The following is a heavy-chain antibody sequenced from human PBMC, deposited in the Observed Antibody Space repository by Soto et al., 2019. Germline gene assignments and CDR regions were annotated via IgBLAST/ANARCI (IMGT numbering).Heavy chain of an antibody. V-gene: IGHV1-69*13. J-gene: IGHJ6*02. CDR3: ARGEIIAAAGIYYYYYGMDV. CDR1: GGTFSSYA. D-gene: IGHD6-13*01. CDR2: IIPIFGTA. Sequence: SVKVSCKASGGTFSSYAISWVRQAPGQGLEWMGGIIPIFGTANYAQKFQGRVTITADESTSTAYMELSSLRSEDTAVYYCARGEIIAAAGIYYYYYGMDVWRQGTTVTVSS.